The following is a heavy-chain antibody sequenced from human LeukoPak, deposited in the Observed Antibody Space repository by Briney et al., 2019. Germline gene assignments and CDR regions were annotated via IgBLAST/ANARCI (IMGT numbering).Heavy chain of an antibody. CDR3: ARDFVGYCSSTSCYSLRYYYGIDV. D-gene: IGHD2-2*02. CDR2: IWYDGSNK. CDR1: GFTFSSYG. J-gene: IGHJ6*02. V-gene: IGHV3-33*01. Sequence: GGSLRLSCAASGFTFSSYGMHWVRQAPGKGLEWVAVIWYDGSNKYYADSVKGRFTISRDNSKNTLYLQMNSLRAEDTAVYYCARDFVGYCSSTSCYSLRYYYGIDVWGQGTTVTVSS.